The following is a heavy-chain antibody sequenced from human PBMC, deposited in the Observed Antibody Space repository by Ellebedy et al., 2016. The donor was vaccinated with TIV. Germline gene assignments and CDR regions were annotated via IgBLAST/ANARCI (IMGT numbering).Heavy chain of an antibody. CDR2: IIPIFGTA. CDR3: ARASWADKLYDSSGYRTGDAFDI. CDR1: GGTFSSYA. J-gene: IGHJ3*02. Sequence: SVKVSXKASGGTFSSYAISWVRQAPGQGLEWMGGIIPIFGTANYAQKFQGRVTITADKSTSTAYMELSSLRSEDTAVYYCARASWADKLYDSSGYRTGDAFDIWGQGTMVTVSS. V-gene: IGHV1-69*06. D-gene: IGHD3-22*01.